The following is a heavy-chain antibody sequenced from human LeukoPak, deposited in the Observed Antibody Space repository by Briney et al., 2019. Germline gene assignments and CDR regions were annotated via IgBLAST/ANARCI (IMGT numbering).Heavy chain of an antibody. CDR1: GGSFSGYY. V-gene: IGHV4-34*01. D-gene: IGHD2-15*01. CDR2: INHSGST. J-gene: IGHJ4*02. Sequence: SETLSLTCAVYGGSFSGYYWSWIRQPPGKGLEWIGEINHSGSTNYNPSLKSRVTISVDTSKNQFSLKLSSVTAADTAVYYCARGRRATDIVVLVAEAVDYWGQGTLVTVSS. CDR3: ARGRRATDIVVLVAEAVDY.